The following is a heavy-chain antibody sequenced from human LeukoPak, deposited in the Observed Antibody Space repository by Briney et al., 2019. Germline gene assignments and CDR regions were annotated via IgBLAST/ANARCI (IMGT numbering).Heavy chain of an antibody. CDR3: ARDYDYVWGKAIGY. CDR2: ISSSSSTI. J-gene: IGHJ4*02. Sequence: GGSLRLSCAASGFTFSSYSMNWVRQAPGKGLEWVSYISSSSSTIYYADSVKGRFTISRDNAKNSLYLQMNSLRAEDTAVYYCARDYDYVWGKAIGYWGQGTLVTVSS. CDR1: GFTFSSYS. V-gene: IGHV3-48*01. D-gene: IGHD3-16*01.